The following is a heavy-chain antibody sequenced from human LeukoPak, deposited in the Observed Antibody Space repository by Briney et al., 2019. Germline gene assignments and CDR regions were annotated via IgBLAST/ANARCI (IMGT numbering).Heavy chain of an antibody. CDR2: IYTSGST. J-gene: IGHJ3*02. CDR1: GGSISSGSYY. D-gene: IGHD5-12*01. CDR3: ARLMGVATLRGLAFDI. Sequence: SETLSLTCTVSGGSISSGSYYWSWIRQPAGKGLEWIGRIYTSGSTNYNHSLKSRVTISVDTSKNQFSLKLSSVTAADTAVYYCARLMGVATLRGLAFDIWGQGTMVTVSS. V-gene: IGHV4-61*02.